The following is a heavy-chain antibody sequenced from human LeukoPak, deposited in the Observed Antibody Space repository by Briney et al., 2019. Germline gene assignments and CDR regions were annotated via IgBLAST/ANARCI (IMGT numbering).Heavy chain of an antibody. CDR2: ISHSGST. CDR1: GYSISSGYY. J-gene: IGHJ5*02. D-gene: IGHD1-14*01. Sequence: SETLSLTCTVSGYSISSGYYWGWIRQPPGKGLEWIGSISHSGSTYYKPSLKSRATISVDTSKNQFSLKLRSVTAADRAVYYCARVTSRLGWFDPWGQGTLVTVSS. CDR3: ARVTSRLGWFDP. V-gene: IGHV4-38-2*02.